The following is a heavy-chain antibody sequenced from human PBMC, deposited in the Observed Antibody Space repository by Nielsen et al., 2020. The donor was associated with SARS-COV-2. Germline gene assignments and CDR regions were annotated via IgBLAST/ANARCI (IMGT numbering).Heavy chain of an antibody. CDR1: GFTFSSYG. CDR2: IWYDGSNK. J-gene: IGHJ4*02. D-gene: IGHD3-9*01. CDR3: AKDRDYDILTGLFDY. V-gene: IGHV3-30*02. Sequence: GGSLRLSCAASGFTFSSYGMHWVRQAPGKGLEWVAVIWYDGSNKYYADSVKGRFTISRDNSKNTLYLQMNSLRAEDTAVYYCAKDRDYDILTGLFDYWGQGTLVTVSS.